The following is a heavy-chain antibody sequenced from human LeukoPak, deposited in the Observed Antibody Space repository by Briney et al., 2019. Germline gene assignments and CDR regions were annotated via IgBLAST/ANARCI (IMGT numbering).Heavy chain of an antibody. V-gene: IGHV4-38-2*02. CDR3: ARDPDGGPDY. CDR2: IYHSGST. Sequence: SETLSLTCAVSGYSISSGYYWGWIRQPPGKVLEWIGSIYHSGSTYYNPSLKSRVTISVDTSKNQFSLKLSSVTAADTAVYYCARDPDGGPDYWGKGTLVTVSS. D-gene: IGHD3-16*01. J-gene: IGHJ4*02. CDR1: GYSISSGYY.